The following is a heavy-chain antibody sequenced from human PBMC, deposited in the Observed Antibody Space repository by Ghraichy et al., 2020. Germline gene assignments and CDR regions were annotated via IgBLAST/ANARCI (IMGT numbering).Heavy chain of an antibody. Sequence: SQTLSLTCTVYGGSISGYYWSWIRQPPGKGLEWIGYIYYSGSTNYNPSLKSRVTISVDTSKSQFSLKLSSVTAADTAVYYCGRTDYYHSSGYYHFDYWGQGTLVTVSS. CDR3: GRTDYYHSSGYYHFDY. D-gene: IGHD3-22*01. CDR2: IYYSGST. J-gene: IGHJ4*02. V-gene: IGHV4-59*01. CDR1: GGSISGYY.